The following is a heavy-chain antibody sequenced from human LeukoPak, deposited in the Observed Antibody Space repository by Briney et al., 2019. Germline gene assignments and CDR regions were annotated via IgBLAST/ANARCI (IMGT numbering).Heavy chain of an antibody. V-gene: IGHV1-2*02. D-gene: IGHD1-14*01. Sequence: GASVKVSCKASGYTFTDYYMHWVRRAPGQGLEWMGWINPNTGGTNYAQMFQGRVTMTRDTSISTAYMELTGLRSDDTAMYFCARKGGPRVNAFDFWGQGTMVTVSS. CDR2: INPNTGGT. J-gene: IGHJ3*01. CDR3: ARKGGPRVNAFDF. CDR1: GYTFTDYY.